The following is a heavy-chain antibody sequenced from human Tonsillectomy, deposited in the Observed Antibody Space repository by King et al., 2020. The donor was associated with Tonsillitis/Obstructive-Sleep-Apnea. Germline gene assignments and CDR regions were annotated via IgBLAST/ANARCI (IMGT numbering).Heavy chain of an antibody. V-gene: IGHV1-18*01. CDR1: GYTFTRYG. J-gene: IGHJ4*02. Sequence: QLVQSGAEVKKPGASVKVSCKASGYTFTRYGISWGRQAPGQGLEWMGWISADNGNTNYARKLQGRVTVTTDTSTSTAYMELRSLTSDDTAVYYCARVVQGGDYWGQGTLVTVSS. CDR3: ARVVQGGDY. D-gene: IGHD3-10*01. CDR2: ISADNGNT.